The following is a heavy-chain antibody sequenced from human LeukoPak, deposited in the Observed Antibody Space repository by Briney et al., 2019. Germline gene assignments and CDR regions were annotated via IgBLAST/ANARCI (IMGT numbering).Heavy chain of an antibody. CDR2: IYPGDSDT. J-gene: IGHJ6*03. CDR1: GYSFTSYW. Sequence: GESLKISCKGSGYSFTSYWIGWVRQMPGKGLEWMGIIYPGDSDTRYSPSFQGQVTISADKSISTAYLQWSSLKASDTAVYYCARGVVVPAAQRYMDIWGKGTTVTVSS. CDR3: ARGVVVPAAQRYMDI. V-gene: IGHV5-51*01. D-gene: IGHD2-2*01.